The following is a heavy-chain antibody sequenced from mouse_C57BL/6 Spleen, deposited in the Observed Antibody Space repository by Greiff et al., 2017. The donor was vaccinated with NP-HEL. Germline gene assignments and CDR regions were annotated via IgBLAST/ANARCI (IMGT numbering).Heavy chain of an antibody. CDR3: ARSYYYGSSFWFAY. CDR2: IRNKANGYTT. CDR1: GFTFTDYY. V-gene: IGHV7-3*01. J-gene: IGHJ3*01. D-gene: IGHD1-1*01. Sequence: EVKLVESGGGLVQPGGSLSLSCAASGFTFTDYYMSWVRQPPGKALEWLGFIRNKANGYTTEYSASVKGRFTISRDNSQSILYLQMNALRAEDSATYYCARSYYYGSSFWFAYWGQGTLVTVSA.